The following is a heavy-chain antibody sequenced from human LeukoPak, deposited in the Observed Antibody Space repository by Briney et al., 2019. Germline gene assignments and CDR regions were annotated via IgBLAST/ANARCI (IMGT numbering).Heavy chain of an antibody. CDR2: IYYTGSH. V-gene: IGHV4-59*01. D-gene: IGHD3-22*01. J-gene: IGHJ4*02. CDR1: GGSISSYY. Sequence: SETLSLTCTVSGGSISSYYWSWIRQPPGKGLEWIGYIYYTGSHYYNPSLRSRVTISIDTSKNHFSLILSSVTAADTAVYYCARAPYYYDSSGYYYQFDYWGQGTLVTVSS. CDR3: ARAPYYYDSSGYYYQFDY.